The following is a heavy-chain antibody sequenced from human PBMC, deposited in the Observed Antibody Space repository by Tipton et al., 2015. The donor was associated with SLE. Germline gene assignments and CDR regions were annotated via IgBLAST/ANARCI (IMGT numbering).Heavy chain of an antibody. Sequence: TLSLTCTVSGGSISNYYWSWIRQPPGKGLEWIGYMYDSGSTTYNPSLKSRVTISVDASKNQFSLNLSSVTAADTAVYYCARLIAARLPFDYWGQGTLVTVSS. CDR1: GGSISNYY. CDR2: MYDSGST. D-gene: IGHD6-6*01. V-gene: IGHV4-59*12. CDR3: ARLIAARLPFDY. J-gene: IGHJ4*02.